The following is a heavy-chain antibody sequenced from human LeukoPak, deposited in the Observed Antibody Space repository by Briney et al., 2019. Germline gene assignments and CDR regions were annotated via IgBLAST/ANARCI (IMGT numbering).Heavy chain of an antibody. D-gene: IGHD1-26*01. J-gene: IGHJ4*02. CDR2: ISWNSGSI. V-gene: IGHV3-9*03. Sequence: GRSLRLSCAASGFTFDDYAMHWVRQAPGKGLEWVSGISWNSGSIGYADSVEGRFTISRDNAKNSLYLQMNSLRAEDMALYYCAKDSGSYSTSFDYWGQGTLVTDSS. CDR3: AKDSGSYSTSFDY. CDR1: GFTFDDYA.